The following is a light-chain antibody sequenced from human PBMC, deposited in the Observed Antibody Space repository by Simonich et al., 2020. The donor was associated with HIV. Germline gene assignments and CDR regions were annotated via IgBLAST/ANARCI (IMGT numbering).Light chain of an antibody. CDR3: QQYYNTPWT. J-gene: IGKJ1*01. Sequence: DIVMTQSPDSLAVSMGERATIDCNSGQGVLCGSNNKDYLAWYQQKPGQPPTLLIYWASTRESGVPDRCSGSGSGTDFTLTISSLQAEDVAVYYCQQYYNTPWTFGQGTKVEIK. CDR1: QGVLCGSNNKDY. CDR2: WAS. V-gene: IGKV4-1*01.